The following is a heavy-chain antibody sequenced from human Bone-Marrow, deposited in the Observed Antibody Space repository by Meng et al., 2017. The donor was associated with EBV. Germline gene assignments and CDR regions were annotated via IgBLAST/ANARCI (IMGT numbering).Heavy chain of an antibody. D-gene: IGHD3-10*01. V-gene: IGHV1-69*01. J-gene: IGHJ4*02. Sequence: VELLQAGGEVKKPGSSVKGSCRTSGGTFRSDAVSWVRQAPGQGLEWMGGLIPMVGAPHYAQKFQGRVTIIADESTSTHSMELNSLRSEDTAMYYCASESGRGFTPDYWGQGTLVTVSS. CDR3: ASESGRGFTPDY. CDR2: LIPMVGAP. CDR1: GGTFRSDA.